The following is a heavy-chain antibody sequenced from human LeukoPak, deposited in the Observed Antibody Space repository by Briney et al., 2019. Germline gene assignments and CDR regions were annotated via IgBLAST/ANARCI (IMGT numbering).Heavy chain of an antibody. CDR2: IYYSGST. D-gene: IGHD6-13*01. CDR1: GGSISSSSYY. V-gene: IGHV4-39*07. J-gene: IGHJ4*02. CDR3: ARVMVLIAAAGGEFDY. Sequence: SETLSLTCTVSGGSISSSSYYWGWIRQPPGKGLEWIGSIYYSGSTYYNPSLKSRVTISVDTSKNQFSLKLSSVTAADTAVYYCARVMVLIAAAGGEFDYWGQGTLVTVSS.